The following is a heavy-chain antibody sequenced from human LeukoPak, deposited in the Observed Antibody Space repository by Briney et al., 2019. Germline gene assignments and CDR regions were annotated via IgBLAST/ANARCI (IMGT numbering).Heavy chain of an antibody. CDR2: IYHSGST. Sequence: SQTLSLTCTVSGGSISSGGYYWSWIRQPPGKGLEWIGYIYHSGSTYYNPSLKSRVTISVDRSKNQFSLKLSSVTAADTAVYYCARWEVTGSYLDAFDIWGQGTMVTVSS. V-gene: IGHV4-30-2*01. J-gene: IGHJ3*02. D-gene: IGHD1-26*01. CDR3: ARWEVTGSYLDAFDI. CDR1: GGSISSGGYY.